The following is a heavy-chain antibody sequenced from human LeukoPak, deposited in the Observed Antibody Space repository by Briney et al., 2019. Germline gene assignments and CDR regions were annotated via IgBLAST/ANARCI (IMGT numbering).Heavy chain of an antibody. CDR3: ATAGDGYDSSFDY. J-gene: IGHJ4*02. CDR1: GFNFSIYG. D-gene: IGHD5-12*01. CDR2: ISYDGSNK. Sequence: GGSLRLSCAASGFNFSIYGIHWVRQAPGKGLEWVAVISYDGSNKYYADSVKGRFTISRDNAKNSLFLQLNSLRAEDTAVYYCATAGDGYDSSFDYWGQGTLVTVSS. V-gene: IGHV3-30*03.